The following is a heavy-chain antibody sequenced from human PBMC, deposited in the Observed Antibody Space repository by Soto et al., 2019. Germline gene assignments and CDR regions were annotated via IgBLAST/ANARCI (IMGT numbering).Heavy chain of an antibody. D-gene: IGHD3-10*01. V-gene: IGHV4-59*01. CDR1: GGSISSYY. CDR3: ARLRGYSSGSGSYYPPDGMDV. J-gene: IGHJ6*02. CDR2: IYYSGST. Sequence: SETLSLTCTVSGGSISSYYWSWIRQPPGKGLEWIGYIYYSGSTNYNPSLKSRGTISVDTSKNQFSLKLSSGTAADTAVYYCARLRGYSSGSGSYYPPDGMDVWGQGTTVTVSS.